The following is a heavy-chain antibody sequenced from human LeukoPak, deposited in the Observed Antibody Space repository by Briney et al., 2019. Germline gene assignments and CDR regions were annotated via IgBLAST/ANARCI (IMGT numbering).Heavy chain of an antibody. J-gene: IGHJ4*02. CDR1: GGSISSYY. D-gene: IGHD6-13*01. CDR3: AREANAGMVDY. Sequence: SETLSLTCTVSGGSISSYYWNWIRQPPGKGLELIGYIYYSGSPTYNPSLKSRVTISVDTSKNQFSLRLSSVTAADTAVYYCAREANAGMVDYWGQGTLVTVSS. CDR2: IYYSGSP. V-gene: IGHV4-59*01.